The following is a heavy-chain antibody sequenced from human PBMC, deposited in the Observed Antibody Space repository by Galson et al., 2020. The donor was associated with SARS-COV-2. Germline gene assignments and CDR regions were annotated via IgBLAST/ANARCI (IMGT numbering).Heavy chain of an antibody. Sequence: GGSLRLSCAASGFTFSSYAMSWVRQAPGKGLEWVSAISGSGGSTYYADSVKGRFTISRDNSKNTLYLQMNSLRAEDTAVYYCAKGGIYGDYADYFDYWGQGTLVTVSS. CDR1: GFTFSSYA. CDR3: AKGGIYGDYADYFDY. V-gene: IGHV3-23*01. CDR2: ISGSGGST. J-gene: IGHJ4*02. D-gene: IGHD4-17*01.